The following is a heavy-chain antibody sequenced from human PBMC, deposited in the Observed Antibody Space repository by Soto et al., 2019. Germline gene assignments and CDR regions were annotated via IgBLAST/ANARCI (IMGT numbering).Heavy chain of an antibody. Sequence: PGGSLRLSCAASGFTFSSYWMHWVRQAPGKGLVWVSRINSDGSSTSYADSVKGRFTISRDNAKNMLYLQMNSLRAEDTAVYYCVRTSLVVAAATREDYWGQGTLVTVSS. CDR1: GFTFSSYW. D-gene: IGHD2-15*01. CDR3: VRTSLVVAAATREDY. V-gene: IGHV3-74*01. J-gene: IGHJ4*02. CDR2: INSDGSST.